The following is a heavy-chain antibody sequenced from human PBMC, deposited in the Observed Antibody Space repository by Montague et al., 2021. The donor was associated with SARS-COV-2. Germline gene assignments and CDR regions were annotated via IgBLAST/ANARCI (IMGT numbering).Heavy chain of an antibody. J-gene: IGHJ4*02. CDR2: IYDSGST. Sequence: SETLSLTCIVSGSSVRSYFWSWIRQPPGKGLEWIGNIYDSGSTNYNPSLKCRVTISVDTSKNQFSLKLSAVTAADTAVYYCARENTVTTFGGPYYIDSWGQGTLVTVSA. D-gene: IGHD4-17*01. CDR3: ARENTVTTFGGPYYIDS. V-gene: IGHV4-59*02. CDR1: GSSVRSYF.